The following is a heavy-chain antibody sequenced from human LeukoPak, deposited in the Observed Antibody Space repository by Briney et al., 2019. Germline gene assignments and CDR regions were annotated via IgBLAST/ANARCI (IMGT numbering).Heavy chain of an antibody. J-gene: IGHJ4*02. Sequence: GGSLRLSCAASGFTFSSYSMHWVRQAPGKGLEYVSAISSNGGNTYYANSVKGRFTISRDNAKNSLYLQMNSLRAEDTAVYYCARVGDYYDSSGYQDYWGQGTLVTVSS. CDR3: ARVGDYYDSSGYQDY. D-gene: IGHD3-22*01. CDR2: ISSNGGNT. V-gene: IGHV3-64*01. CDR1: GFTFSSYS.